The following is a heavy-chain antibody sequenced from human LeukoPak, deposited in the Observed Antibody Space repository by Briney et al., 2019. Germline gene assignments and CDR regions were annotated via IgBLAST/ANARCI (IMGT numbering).Heavy chain of an antibody. V-gene: IGHV4-39*01. CDR2: IYYSGST. J-gene: IGHJ4*02. CDR1: GGSISSSGYY. D-gene: IGHD2-21*01. CDR3: ARQWHSIIYSTRATEFDY. Sequence: SETLSLTCTVSGGSISSSGYYWGWIRQPPGKGLEWIGSIYYSGSTYYNPSLKSRVTISVDTSKNQFSLKLSSVTAADTAVYYCARQWHSIIYSTRATEFDYWGQGTLVTVSS.